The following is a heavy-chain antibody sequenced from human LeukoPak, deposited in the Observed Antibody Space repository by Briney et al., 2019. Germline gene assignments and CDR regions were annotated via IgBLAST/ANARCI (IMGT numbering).Heavy chain of an antibody. V-gene: IGHV1-18*01. CDR2: ISAYNGNT. CDR1: GYTFTSYG. CDR3: ARDCYSMELRYFDWLLSHYYGMDV. Sequence: GAPVKVSCKASGYTFTSYGISWVRQAPGQGLEWMGWISAYNGNTNYAQKLQGRVTMTTDTSTSTAYMELRSLRSDDTAVYYCARDCYSMELRYFDWLLSHYYGMDVWGQGTTVTVSS. J-gene: IGHJ6*02. D-gene: IGHD3-9*01.